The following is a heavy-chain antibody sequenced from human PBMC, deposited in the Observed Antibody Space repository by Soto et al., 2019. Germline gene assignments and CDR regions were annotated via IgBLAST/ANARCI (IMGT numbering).Heavy chain of an antibody. CDR2: ISGSGGST. D-gene: IGHD3-3*01. CDR3: AKDTSDPLRFLEGSWYFDY. J-gene: IGHJ4*02. V-gene: IGHV3-23*01. CDR1: GFTFSSYA. Sequence: EVQLLESGGGLVQPGGSLRLSCAASGFTFSSYAMSWVRQAPGKGLEWVSAISGSGGSTYYADSVKGRFTISRDNSKNTLYLQMNSLRAEDTAVYYCAKDTSDPLRFLEGSWYFDYWGQGTLVTVSS.